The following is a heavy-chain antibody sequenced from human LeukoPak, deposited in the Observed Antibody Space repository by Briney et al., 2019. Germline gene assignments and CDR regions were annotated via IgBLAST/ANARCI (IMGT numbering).Heavy chain of an antibody. CDR1: GGSISSSSYY. D-gene: IGHD5-12*01. J-gene: IGHJ3*02. Sequence: PSETLSLTCTVSGGSISSSSYYWGWIRQPPGKVLEWIGSIYYSGSTYYNPSLKSRVTISVDTSKDQFSLKLSSVTAADTAVYYCARFEYSGYDYAFDIWGQGTMVTVSS. CDR3: ARFEYSGYDYAFDI. V-gene: IGHV4-39*01. CDR2: IYYSGST.